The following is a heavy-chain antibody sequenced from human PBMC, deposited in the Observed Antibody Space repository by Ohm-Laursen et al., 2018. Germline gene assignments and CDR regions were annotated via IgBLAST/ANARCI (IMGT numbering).Heavy chain of an antibody. J-gene: IGHJ4*02. Sequence: SETLSLTCTVSGDSISGRYWSWIRQPPGKGLEWIGNIDDNGNTNYNPSLQSRVTISINTSKNQFSLRPTSVTAADTAVYYCARQDSGDYYFDYWGQGTLVTASS. D-gene: IGHD4-17*01. CDR1: GDSISGRY. CDR2: IDDNGNT. CDR3: ARQDSGDYYFDY. V-gene: IGHV4-59*08.